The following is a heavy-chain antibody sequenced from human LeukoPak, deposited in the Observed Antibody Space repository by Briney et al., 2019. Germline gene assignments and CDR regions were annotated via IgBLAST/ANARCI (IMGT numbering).Heavy chain of an antibody. CDR3: ARARSGLLELPFDY. CDR2: IYYSGST. V-gene: IGHV4-39*01. J-gene: IGHJ4*02. CDR1: GGSVSSSNFY. D-gene: IGHD1-7*01. Sequence: SETLSLTCTVSGGSVSSSNFYWAWIRQPPGKGLEWIGSIYYSGSTYYNPSLKSRVTISVDTSKNQFSLKLSSVTAADTAVYYCARARSGLLELPFDYWGQGTLVTVSS.